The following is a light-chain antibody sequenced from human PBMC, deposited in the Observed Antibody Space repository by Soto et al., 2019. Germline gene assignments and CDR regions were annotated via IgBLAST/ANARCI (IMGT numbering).Light chain of an antibody. CDR3: QKYNSAPLT. J-gene: IGKJ4*01. V-gene: IGKV1-39*01. Sequence: DIQMTQSPSSLSASVGDRVTITCRASQSISSYLNWYQQKPGKAPKLLIYEASSLKSGVPSRFSGSGSGTDFTLTISSLQPEDVAAYYCQKYNSAPLTFGGGTKVDIK. CDR1: QSISSY. CDR2: EAS.